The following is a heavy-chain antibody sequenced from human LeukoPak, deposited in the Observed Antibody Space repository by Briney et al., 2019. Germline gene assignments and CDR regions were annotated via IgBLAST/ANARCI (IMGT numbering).Heavy chain of an antibody. Sequence: QPGGSLRLSCAASGFSFSTYSFSWVRQAPGKGLEWVSGISASGGDTFYADSVKGRFTISRDDSKNTLSLQMNSLRVEDTAIYYCARVTSRDPLHYWGQGTLVTVSS. CDR1: GFSFSTYS. V-gene: IGHV3-23*01. D-gene: IGHD2-21*02. CDR3: ARVTSRDPLHY. CDR2: ISASGGDT. J-gene: IGHJ4*02.